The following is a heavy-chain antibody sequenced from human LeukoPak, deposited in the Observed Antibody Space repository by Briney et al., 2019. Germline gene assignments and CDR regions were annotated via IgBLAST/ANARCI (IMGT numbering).Heavy chain of an antibody. Sequence: GGSLRLSCAASGFTFSSYEMNWVRQAPGKGLEWVSYISSSGTTIYYADSVKGRFTISRDNAKNSLFLQVNSLRAEDTAVYYCARSSGTYHFYYWGQGTLVTVSS. J-gene: IGHJ4*02. V-gene: IGHV3-48*03. CDR3: ARSSGTYHFYY. CDR1: GFTFSSYE. D-gene: IGHD1-26*01. CDR2: ISSSGTTI.